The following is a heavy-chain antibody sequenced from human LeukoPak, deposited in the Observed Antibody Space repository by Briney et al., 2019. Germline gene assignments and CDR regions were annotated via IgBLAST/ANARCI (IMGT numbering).Heavy chain of an antibody. CDR2: ISSNSRTI. Sequence: GGSLRLSCAASGFTFSEYSLIWVRQAPGEGLEWVSYISSNSRTIYYADSVKGRFTISRDNAKNSLYLQMNSLRAEDTAVYYCARDLGYCSGGSCYSWFDPWGQGTLVTVSS. CDR3: ARDLGYCSGGSCYSWFDP. J-gene: IGHJ5*02. V-gene: IGHV3-48*04. CDR1: GFTFSEYS. D-gene: IGHD2-15*01.